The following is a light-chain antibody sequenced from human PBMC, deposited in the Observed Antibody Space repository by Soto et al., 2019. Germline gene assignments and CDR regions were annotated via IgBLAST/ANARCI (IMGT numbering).Light chain of an antibody. Sequence: EVVLTQSPGTLSLSPGERVTLSCRASQSVASSYLAWYQQKPGRAPRLLFYSASSRATGIPDRFSGSGSGTDFTLTISRLEPEDFAVYYCQQYGSLPPTFGQGTKVEIK. CDR3: QQYGSLPPT. J-gene: IGKJ1*01. CDR2: SAS. CDR1: QSVASSY. V-gene: IGKV3-20*01.